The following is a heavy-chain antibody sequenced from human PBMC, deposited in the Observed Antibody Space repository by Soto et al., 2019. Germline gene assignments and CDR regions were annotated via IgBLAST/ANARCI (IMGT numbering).Heavy chain of an antibody. D-gene: IGHD3-3*01. CDR2: IKSKTDGGTT. Sequence: GGSLRLSCAASGFTFSNAWMSWVRQAPGKGLEWVGRIKSKTDGGTTDYAAPVKGRFTISRDDSKNTLYLQMNSLKTEDTAVYYCTTGYDFWSGYYTAEGVDYWGQGTLVTVSS. CDR1: GFTFSNAW. J-gene: IGHJ4*02. V-gene: IGHV3-15*01. CDR3: TTGYDFWSGYYTAEGVDY.